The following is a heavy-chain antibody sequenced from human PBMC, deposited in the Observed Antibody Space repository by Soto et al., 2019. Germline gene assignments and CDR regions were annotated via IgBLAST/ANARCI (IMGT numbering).Heavy chain of an antibody. V-gene: IGHV3-9*01. D-gene: IGHD3-3*01. Sequence: EVQLVESGGGLVQPGRSLRLSCAASGFTFDDYAMHWVRQAPGKGLEWVSGISWNSGSIGYADSVKGRFTISRDNAKNSLYLQMNSLRAEDTALYYCAKEQTSTIFGVVIRPGYNWFDPWGQGTLVTVSS. CDR2: ISWNSGSI. J-gene: IGHJ5*02. CDR1: GFTFDDYA. CDR3: AKEQTSTIFGVVIRPGYNWFDP.